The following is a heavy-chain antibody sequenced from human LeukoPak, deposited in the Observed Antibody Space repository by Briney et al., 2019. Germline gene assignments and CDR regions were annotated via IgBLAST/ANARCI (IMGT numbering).Heavy chain of an antibody. CDR3: ARMVGWFDP. Sequence: SETLSLTCTVSGGSISSYYWSWVRQPPGKGLEWIGYIYYSGSTNYNPSLKSRVTISVDTSKNQFSLKLSSVTAADTAVYYCARMVGWFDPWGQGTLVIVSS. CDR1: GGSISSYY. D-gene: IGHD3-10*01. CDR2: IYYSGST. V-gene: IGHV4-59*01. J-gene: IGHJ5*02.